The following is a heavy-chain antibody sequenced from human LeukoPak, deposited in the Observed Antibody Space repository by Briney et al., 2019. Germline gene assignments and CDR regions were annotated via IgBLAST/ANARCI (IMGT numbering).Heavy chain of an antibody. D-gene: IGHD3-22*01. J-gene: IGHJ6*03. CDR1: GFTFSSYG. CDR3: AKWKDYYDCSGYYGVYYYYMDV. V-gene: IGHV3-30*02. Sequence: GGSLRLSCAASGFTFSSYGMHWVRQAPGKGLEWVAFIRYDGSNKYYADSVKGRFTISRDNSKNTLYLQMNSLRAEDTAVYYCAKWKDYYDCSGYYGVYYYYMDVWGKGTTVTVSS. CDR2: IRYDGSNK.